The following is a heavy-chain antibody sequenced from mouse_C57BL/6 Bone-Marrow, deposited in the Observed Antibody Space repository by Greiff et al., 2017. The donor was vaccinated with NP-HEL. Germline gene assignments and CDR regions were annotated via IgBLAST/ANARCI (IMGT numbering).Heavy chain of an antibody. Sequence: VQLQQPGAELVKPGASVKLSCKASGYTFTSFWMHWVKQRPGQGLEWIGMIHPNSGSTNYNEKFKSKSTLTVDKSSSTAYMQLSSLTSEDSAVYYCARGELRRWFAYWGQGTLVTVSA. V-gene: IGHV1-64*01. CDR3: ARGELRRWFAY. CDR1: GYTFTSFW. CDR2: IHPNSGST. D-gene: IGHD2-4*01. J-gene: IGHJ3*01.